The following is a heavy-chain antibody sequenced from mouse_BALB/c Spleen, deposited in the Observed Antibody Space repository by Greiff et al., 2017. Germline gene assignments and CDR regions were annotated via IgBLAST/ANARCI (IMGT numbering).Heavy chain of an antibody. CDR1: GYTFTSYT. CDR2: INPSSGYT. J-gene: IGHJ4*01. V-gene: IGHV1-4*01. CDR3: ARSYYGSSYAMDY. D-gene: IGHD1-1*01. Sequence: QVQLKQSGAELARPGASVKMSCKASGYTFTSYTMHWVKQRPGQGLEWIGYINPSSGYTNYNQKFKDKATLTADKSSSTAYMQLSSLTSEDSAVYYCARSYYGSSYAMDYWGQGTSVTVSS.